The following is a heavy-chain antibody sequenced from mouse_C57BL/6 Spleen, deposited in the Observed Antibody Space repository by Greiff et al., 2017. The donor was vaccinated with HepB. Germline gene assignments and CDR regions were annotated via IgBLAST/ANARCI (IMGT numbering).Heavy chain of an antibody. D-gene: IGHD1-1*01. CDR1: GYSITSGYD. CDR3: ARDDYYGSSPAWFAY. CDR2: ISYSGST. Sequence: ESGPGMVKPSQSLSLTCTVTGYSITSGYDWHWIRHFPGNKLEWMGYISYSGSTNYNPSLKSRISITHDTSKNHFFLKLNSVTTEDTATYYCARDDYYGSSPAWFAYWGQGTLVTVSA. J-gene: IGHJ3*01. V-gene: IGHV3-1*01.